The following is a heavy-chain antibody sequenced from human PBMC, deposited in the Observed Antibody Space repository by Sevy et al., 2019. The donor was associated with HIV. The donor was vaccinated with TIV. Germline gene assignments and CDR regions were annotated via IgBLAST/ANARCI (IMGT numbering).Heavy chain of an antibody. V-gene: IGHV3-30*18. Sequence: GGSLRLSCAASGFTLSSYGMHWVRQAPGKGLEWVAVISYDGSNKYYADSVKGRFTISRDNSKNTLYLQMNSLRAEDTAVYYCAKDLNTAMVNGYYYYGMDVWGQGTTVTVSS. CDR3: AKDLNTAMVNGYYYYGMDV. J-gene: IGHJ6*02. CDR1: GFTLSSYG. CDR2: ISYDGSNK. D-gene: IGHD5-18*01.